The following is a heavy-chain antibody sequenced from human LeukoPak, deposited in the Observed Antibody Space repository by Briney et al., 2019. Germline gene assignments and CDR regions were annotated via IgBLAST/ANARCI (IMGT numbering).Heavy chain of an antibody. Sequence: PGGSLRLSCAASGFTFSSYAMSWVRQAPGKGLEWVSAISGSGGSTYYADSVKGRFTISRDNSKNTLYLQMNSLRAEDTAVYYCAKDLRTAGTTVRAFDIWGQGTMVTVSS. CDR2: ISGSGGST. CDR1: GFTFSSYA. J-gene: IGHJ3*02. CDR3: AKDLRTAGTTVRAFDI. V-gene: IGHV3-23*01. D-gene: IGHD1-1*01.